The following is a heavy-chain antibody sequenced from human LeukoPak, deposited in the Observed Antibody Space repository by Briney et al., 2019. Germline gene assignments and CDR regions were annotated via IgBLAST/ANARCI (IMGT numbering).Heavy chain of an antibody. D-gene: IGHD3-3*01. V-gene: IGHV3-23*01. J-gene: IGHJ4*02. CDR2: ISGSGGST. Sequence: GGSLRLSCAASGFTFSSYAMSWVRQAPGKGLEWVSAISGSGGSTYYADSVKGRFTISRDNSKNTLYLQMNSLRAEDTAVYYCAKGPGATYDFWSGYFNYWGQGTLVTVSS. CDR3: AKGPGATYDFWSGYFNY. CDR1: GFTFSSYA.